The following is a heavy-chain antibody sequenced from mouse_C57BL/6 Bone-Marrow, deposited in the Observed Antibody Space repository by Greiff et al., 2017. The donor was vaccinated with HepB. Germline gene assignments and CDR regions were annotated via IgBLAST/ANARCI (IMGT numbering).Heavy chain of an antibody. J-gene: IGHJ4*01. CDR2: ISYDGSN. Sequence: EVKLVESGPGLVKPSQSLSLTCSVTGYSITSGYYWNWIRQFPGNKLEWMGYISYDGSNNYNPSLKNRISITRDTSKNQFFLKLNSVTTEDTATYYCARGTTVVDYAMDYWGQGTSVTVSS. V-gene: IGHV3-6*01. CDR3: ARGTTVVDYAMDY. CDR1: GYSITSGYY. D-gene: IGHD1-1*01.